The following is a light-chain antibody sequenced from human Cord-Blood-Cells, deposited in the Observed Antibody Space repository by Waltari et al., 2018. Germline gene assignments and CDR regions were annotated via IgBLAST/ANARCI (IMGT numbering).Light chain of an antibody. CDR3: QSADSSGTYYV. CDR2: KDS. J-gene: IGLJ1*01. V-gene: IGLV3-25*03. Sequence: SYELTQPPSLSVSPGQTARITCSGAAFPTQHAYWYQQKPGQAPVLVIYKDSERPSGIPERFSGSSSGTTVTLTISGVQAEDEADYYCQSADSSGTYYVFGTGTKVTVL. CDR1: AFPTQH.